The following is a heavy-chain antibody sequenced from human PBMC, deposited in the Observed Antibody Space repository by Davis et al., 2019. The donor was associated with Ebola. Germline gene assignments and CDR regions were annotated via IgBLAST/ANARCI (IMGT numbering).Heavy chain of an antibody. CDR2: ILYRGNT. Sequence: MPSETLSLTCTVSGASVSSDSYFWDWIRQSPGKGLEWIGYILYRGNTFYTPSLRIRLTLSVDTPRDQFSLKLTSVTAADTAVYYCARHGGYGGGIYWGQGIRVTVSS. J-gene: IGHJ4*02. CDR3: ARHGGYGGGIY. V-gene: IGHV4-39*01. D-gene: IGHD4-23*01. CDR1: GASVSSDSYF.